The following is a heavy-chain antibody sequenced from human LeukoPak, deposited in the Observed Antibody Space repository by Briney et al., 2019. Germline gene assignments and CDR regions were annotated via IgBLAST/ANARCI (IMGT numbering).Heavy chain of an antibody. D-gene: IGHD3-22*01. V-gene: IGHV3-48*01. Sequence: GGSLRLSCAASGFTFSSYSMNWVRQAPGKGLEWVSYISSSSSTIYYADSVKGRFTISRDNAKNSLYLQMNSLRAEDTAVYYCARGVPTYYYDSSGYYFDYWGQGTLVTVSS. J-gene: IGHJ4*02. CDR3: ARGVPTYYYDSSGYYFDY. CDR2: ISSSSSTI. CDR1: GFTFSSYS.